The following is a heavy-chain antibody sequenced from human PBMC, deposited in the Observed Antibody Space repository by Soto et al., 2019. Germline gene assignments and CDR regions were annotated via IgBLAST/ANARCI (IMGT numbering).Heavy chain of an antibody. Sequence: PLETLSLTCTVSGSPISSYYWSWFRQPPGQGLEWVGYVYYTGTTTYNPSLKSRVTISVDKSKNQFSLKLSSVTAADTAVYYCARRSDYGNYFDYWGQGTLVTVSS. CDR3: ARRSDYGNYFDY. V-gene: IGHV4-59*08. CDR2: VYYTGTT. D-gene: IGHD4-17*01. J-gene: IGHJ4*02. CDR1: GSPISSYY.